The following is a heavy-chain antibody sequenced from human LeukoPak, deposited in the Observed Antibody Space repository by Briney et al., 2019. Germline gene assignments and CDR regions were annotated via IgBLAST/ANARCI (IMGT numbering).Heavy chain of an antibody. V-gene: IGHV3-30*18. CDR1: GFTFSSYG. D-gene: IGHD3-10*01. CDR2: ISYDGSNK. J-gene: IGHJ4*02. Sequence: PGGSLRLSCAASGFTFSSYGIHWVRQAPGKGLEWVALISYDGSNKYYADSVKGRFTISRDNSKNTLYLQMNNLRAEDTAVYYCANENYYGSGSYPDYWGQGTLVTVSS. CDR3: ANENYYGSGSYPDY.